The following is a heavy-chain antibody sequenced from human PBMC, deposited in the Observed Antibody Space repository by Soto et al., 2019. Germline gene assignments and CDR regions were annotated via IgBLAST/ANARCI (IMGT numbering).Heavy chain of an antibody. CDR3: ARQRLEGNYVDF. CDR1: GFTVSGNY. D-gene: IGHD5-12*01. CDR2: IYSGGRT. Sequence: EVQLVESGGGLVQPGGSLRLSCAASGFTVSGNYMTWARQAPGKGLEGVSVIYSGGRTYYGDSVKGRFTISRDNSKNTLYLQMNSLRAEDTAVYFCARQRLEGNYVDFWGQGTRVTVSS. J-gene: IGHJ4*02. V-gene: IGHV3-66*04.